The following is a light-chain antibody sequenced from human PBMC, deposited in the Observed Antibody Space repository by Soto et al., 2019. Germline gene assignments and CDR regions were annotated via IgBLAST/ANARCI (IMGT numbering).Light chain of an antibody. Sequence: DIQMTQSPSSLSASVGDRVTITCQASQDITNYLNWYQQKPGKAPKFLIYDASNLDTGVPSRFSRSGFGTTFTFSNSSLLPEYIATYYCQQYDNLLLFGQGTRLEIK. V-gene: IGKV1-33*01. CDR3: QQYDNLLL. CDR2: DAS. J-gene: IGKJ5*01. CDR1: QDITNY.